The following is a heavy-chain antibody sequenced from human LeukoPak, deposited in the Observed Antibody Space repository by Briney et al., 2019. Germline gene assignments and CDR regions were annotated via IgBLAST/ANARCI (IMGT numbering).Heavy chain of an antibody. CDR1: GFTFSSYA. CDR2: ISGSGGST. Sequence: GGSLRLSCAASGFTFSSYAMSWVRQAPGKGLEWVSAISGSGGSTYYADSVKGRFTISRDNSKNTLYLQMNSLRAEDTAVYYCAKPRGYSGSYYGPDWFDPWGQGTLVTVSS. V-gene: IGHV3-23*01. CDR3: AKPRGYSGSYYGPDWFDP. D-gene: IGHD1-26*01. J-gene: IGHJ5*02.